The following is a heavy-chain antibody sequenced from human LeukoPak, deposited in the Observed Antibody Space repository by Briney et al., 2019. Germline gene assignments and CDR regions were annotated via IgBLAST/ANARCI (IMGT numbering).Heavy chain of an antibody. Sequence: GGSLRLSCAASGFTFSSYWMSWVRQAPGKGLEWVANIKQDGSEKYYVDSVKGRFTISRDNAKNSLYLQMNSLRAEDTAVYYCARDGPYSSVMGFYDYRGQGTLVTVSS. J-gene: IGHJ4*02. D-gene: IGHD6-19*01. CDR3: ARDGPYSSVMGFYDY. CDR1: GFTFSSYW. V-gene: IGHV3-7*01. CDR2: IKQDGSEK.